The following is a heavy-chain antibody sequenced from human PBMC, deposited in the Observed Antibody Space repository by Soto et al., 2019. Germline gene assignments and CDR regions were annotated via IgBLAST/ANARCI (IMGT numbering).Heavy chain of an antibody. CDR1: GGSISSGGYY. Sequence: QVQLQESGPGLVKPSQTLSLTCTVSGGSISSGGYYWSWIRQHPGKGLEWIGYIYYSGSTYYNPSLKSRVTISVDTSKNQFSLKLSSVTAADTAVYYCASSTTGDDGDYDPPYYLDYWGQGTLVTVSS. D-gene: IGHD4-17*01. CDR3: ASSTTGDDGDYDPPYYLDY. J-gene: IGHJ4*02. V-gene: IGHV4-31*03. CDR2: IYYSGST.